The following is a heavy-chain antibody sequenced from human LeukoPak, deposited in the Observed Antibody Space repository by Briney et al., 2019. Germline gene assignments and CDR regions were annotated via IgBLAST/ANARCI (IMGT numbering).Heavy chain of an antibody. CDR2: ISGSGGST. CDR3: AKRGSNAFDI. Sequence: PEGSLRLSCTASGFTFGDYAMSWVRQAPGKGLEWVSAISGSGGSTYYADSVKGRFTISRDNSKNTLYLQMNSLRAEDTAVYYCAKRGSNAFDIWGQGTMVTVSS. V-gene: IGHV3-23*01. J-gene: IGHJ3*02. CDR1: GFTFGDYA.